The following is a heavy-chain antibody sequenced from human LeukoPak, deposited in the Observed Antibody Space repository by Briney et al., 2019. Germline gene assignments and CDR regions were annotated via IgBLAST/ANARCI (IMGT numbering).Heavy chain of an antibody. V-gene: IGHV3-33*06. D-gene: IGHD1-26*01. J-gene: IGHJ2*01. Sequence: PGRSLRLSCAASGFTFSSYGMHWVRQAPGKGLEWVAVIWYDGSNKYYADSVKGRFTIFRDNSKNTLYLHMNTLRAEDTAIYYCAKDRTVGASYWYFDLWGRGTLVTVSS. CDR1: GFTFSSYG. CDR2: IWYDGSNK. CDR3: AKDRTVGASYWYFDL.